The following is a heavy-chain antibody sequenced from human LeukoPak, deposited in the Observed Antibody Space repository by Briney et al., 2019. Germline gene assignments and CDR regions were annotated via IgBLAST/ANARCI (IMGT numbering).Heavy chain of an antibody. CDR1: GVSIRSSSFY. V-gene: IGHV4-39*01. Sequence: PSETLSLTCSVSGVSIRSSSFYWGWIPQPPGKGLEWVGSIYYRRSTYYGPSLKSRVTMSVDTSKNQFSLMLSALTAADTAVYYCARGRGWALTIYGTSICDYWGQGSLVSVSS. J-gene: IGHJ4*02. CDR3: ARGRGWALTIYGTSICDY. D-gene: IGHD4/OR15-4a*01. CDR2: IYYRRST.